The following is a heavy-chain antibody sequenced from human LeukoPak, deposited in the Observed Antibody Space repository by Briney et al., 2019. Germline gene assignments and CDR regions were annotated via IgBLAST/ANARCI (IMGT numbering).Heavy chain of an antibody. D-gene: IGHD2-15*01. V-gene: IGHV3-30-3*01. CDR1: GFTFSSYA. CDR2: ISYDGSNK. J-gene: IGHJ5*02. CDR3: ARVVVVAATRVWFDP. Sequence: GGSLRLSCAASGFTFSSYAMHWVRQAPGKGLEWVAVISYDGSNKYYADSVKGRFTISRDNSKNTLYLQMNSLRAEDTAVYYCARVVVVAATRVWFDPWGQGTLVTVSS.